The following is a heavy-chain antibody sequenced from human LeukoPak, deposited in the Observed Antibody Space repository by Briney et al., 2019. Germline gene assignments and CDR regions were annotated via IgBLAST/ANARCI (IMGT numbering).Heavy chain of an antibody. CDR3: AEGGNAHLGLREK. CDR2: ISYDGRNE. CDR1: GFTFSNNW. J-gene: IGHJ4*02. V-gene: IGHV3-30*18. Sequence: PGGSLRLSCAASGFTFSNNWMQWVRQAPGKGLEWVAVISYDGRNEYYADSVKGRSSISRDNSKNTLYLQMNSLRAEDTAVYYCAEGGNAHLGLREKWGQGTLVTVSS. D-gene: IGHD1-14*01.